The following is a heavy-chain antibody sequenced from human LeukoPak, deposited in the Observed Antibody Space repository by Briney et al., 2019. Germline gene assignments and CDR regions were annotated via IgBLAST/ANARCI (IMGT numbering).Heavy chain of an antibody. D-gene: IGHD6-13*01. Sequence: PGGSLRLSCAAPGFTFSTYSMSWVRQAPGKGLEWVSSISGSSTYIYYADSVKGRFTISRDNAKNSLYLQMNSLRAEDTAVYYCGRGPQQLVYSLHYWGQGTLVTVSS. CDR2: ISGSSTYI. J-gene: IGHJ4*02. CDR3: GRGPQQLVYSLHY. V-gene: IGHV3-21*01. CDR1: GFTFSTYS.